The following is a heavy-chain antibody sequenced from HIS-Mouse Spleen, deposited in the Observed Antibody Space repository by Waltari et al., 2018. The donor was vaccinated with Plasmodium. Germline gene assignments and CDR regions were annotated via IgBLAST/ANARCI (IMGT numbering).Heavy chain of an antibody. D-gene: IGHD6-19*01. V-gene: IGHV3-48*02. Sequence: EVQLVESGGGLVQPGGSLRLSCAASGFTFSSYSMNWVRQAPGKGLEWVSYISSSSSTIYYADSVKGRFTISRDNAKNSRYLQMNSLRDEDTAVYYCARDRGYSSGWYSAFDIWGQGTMVTVSS. CDR1: GFTFSSYS. J-gene: IGHJ3*02. CDR3: ARDRGYSSGWYSAFDI. CDR2: ISSSSSTI.